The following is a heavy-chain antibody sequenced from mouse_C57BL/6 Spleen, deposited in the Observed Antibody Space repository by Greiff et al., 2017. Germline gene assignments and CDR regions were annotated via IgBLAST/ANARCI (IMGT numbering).Heavy chain of an antibody. CDR3: ARAAITTVGYFGG. Sequence: EVQVVESEGGLVQPGSSMKLSCTASGFTFSDYYMAWVRQAPEKGLEWVANINYDGSSTYYLDSLKSRFIISRDNAKNILYFQMSSLRSEDTATYYCARAAITTVGYFGGWGTGTTVTVA. D-gene: IGHD1-1*01. CDR1: GFTFSDYY. CDR2: INYDGSST. J-gene: IGHJ1*03. V-gene: IGHV5-16*01.